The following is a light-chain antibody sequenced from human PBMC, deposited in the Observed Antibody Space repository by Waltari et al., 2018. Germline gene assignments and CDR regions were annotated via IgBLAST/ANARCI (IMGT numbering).Light chain of an antibody. CDR2: DVS. J-gene: IGLJ2*01. CDR3: SVKRGSNTVV. V-gene: IGLV2-14*03. CDR1: RSAFYNY. Sequence: QSALTQPASVSGSPGQSITISCTGARSAFYNYVCWYQHHPGKAPKLMIYDVSNRPSGVSNRFSGSNSGSTASLTISGLQAEDEADYYCSVKRGSNTVVFGGGTKLTVL.